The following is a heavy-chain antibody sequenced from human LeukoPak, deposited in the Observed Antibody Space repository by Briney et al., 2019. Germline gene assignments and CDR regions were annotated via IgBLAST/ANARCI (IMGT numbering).Heavy chain of an antibody. D-gene: IGHD2-15*01. Sequence: ASVNVSFKASGYTFTSYGISWVRQAPGQGLEWMGWISAYNGNTNYAQKLQGRVTMTTDTSTSTAYMELRSLRSDDTAVYYCARVAGCSGGSCYLSWTPTDYWGQGTLVTVSS. J-gene: IGHJ4*02. V-gene: IGHV1-18*01. CDR2: ISAYNGNT. CDR1: GYTFTSYG. CDR3: ARVAGCSGGSCYLSWTPTDY.